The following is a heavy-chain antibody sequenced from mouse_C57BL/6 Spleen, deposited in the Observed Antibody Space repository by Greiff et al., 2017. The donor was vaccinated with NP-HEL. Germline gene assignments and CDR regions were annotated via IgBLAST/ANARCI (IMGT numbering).Heavy chain of an antibody. D-gene: IGHD2-4*01. CDR1: GYTFTSYW. CDR2: IHPNSGST. V-gene: IGHV1-64*01. CDR3: ARSIYYDYDGSFFDY. Sequence: QVQLQQPGAELVKPGASVKLSCKASGYTFTSYWMHWVKQRPGQGLEWIGMIHPNSGSTNYNEKFKSKATLTVDKSSSTAYMQLSSLTSEDSAVYYCARSIYYDYDGSFFDYWGQGTTLTVSS. J-gene: IGHJ2*01.